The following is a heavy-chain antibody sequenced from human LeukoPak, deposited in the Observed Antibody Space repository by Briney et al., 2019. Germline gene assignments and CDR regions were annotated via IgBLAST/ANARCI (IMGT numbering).Heavy chain of an antibody. CDR2: IRYDGSNK. V-gene: IGHV3-30*02. Sequence: AGGSLRLSCAASGFTFSSYGMHWVRQAPGKGLEWVAFIRYDGSNKYYADSVKGRFTISRDNSKNTLYLQMNSLRAEDTAVYYCAKEVKVADSYYFDYWGQGTLVTVSS. D-gene: IGHD3-22*01. CDR1: GFTFSSYG. CDR3: AKEVKVADSYYFDY. J-gene: IGHJ4*02.